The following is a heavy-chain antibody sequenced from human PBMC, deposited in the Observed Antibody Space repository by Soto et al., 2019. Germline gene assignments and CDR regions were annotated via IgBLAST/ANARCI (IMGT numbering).Heavy chain of an antibody. J-gene: IGHJ6*03. CDR2: ISGSGGST. V-gene: IGHV3-23*01. D-gene: IGHD2-15*01. CDR3: AKQGPDCSGGSCYDEYYYYYMDV. CDR1: GFTFSSYA. Sequence: GGSLRLSCAASGFTFSSYAMSWVRQAPGKGLEWVSAISGSGGSTYYADSVKGRFPISRDNSKNTLYLQMNSLRAEDTDVYYCAKQGPDCSGGSCYDEYYYYYMDVWGKGTTVTVSS.